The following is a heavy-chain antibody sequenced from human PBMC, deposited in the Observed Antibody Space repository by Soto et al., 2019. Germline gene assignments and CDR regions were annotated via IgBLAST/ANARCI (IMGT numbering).Heavy chain of an antibody. V-gene: IGHV4-31*03. Sequence: SETLSLTCTVSGGSISSGGYYWSWIRQHPGKGLEWIGYIYYSGSTYYNPSLKSRVTISVDTSKNQFSLKLSSVTAADTAVYYCARGKRGCYDSSGSGTFDYWGQGTLVTVSS. J-gene: IGHJ4*02. D-gene: IGHD3-22*01. CDR2: IYYSGST. CDR3: ARGKRGCYDSSGSGTFDY. CDR1: GGSISSGGYY.